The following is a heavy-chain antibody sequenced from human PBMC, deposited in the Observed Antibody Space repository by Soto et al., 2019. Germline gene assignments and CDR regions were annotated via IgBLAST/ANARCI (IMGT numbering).Heavy chain of an antibody. J-gene: IGHJ4*02. V-gene: IGHV1-69*06. CDR1: GGTFSSYA. CDR3: VRPLGYCSSTSSYSHFDY. D-gene: IGHD2-2*01. CDR2: IIPIFGTA. Sequence: QVQLVQSGAEVKKPGSSVKVSCKASGGTFSSYAISGVRQAPGQGLEWMGGIIPIFGTANYAQKFQGRVTITADKSTSTAYMELSSLRSEDTAVYYCVRPLGYCSSTSSYSHFDYWGQGTLVTVSS.